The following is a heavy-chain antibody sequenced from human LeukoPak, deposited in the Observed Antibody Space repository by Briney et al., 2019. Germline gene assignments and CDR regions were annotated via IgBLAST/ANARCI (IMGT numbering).Heavy chain of an antibody. J-gene: IGHJ4*02. Sequence: GGSLRLSCAAPGFTLSSYSINWVRQAPGKGLEWVSSISSSSGYIYYADSVKGRFTISRDNAKNSLYLQMNSLRAEGTAVYYCARDGEEFDDYVWGSYRPNYFDHWGQGTLVTVSS. CDR1: GFTLSSYS. CDR3: ARDGEEFDDYVWGSYRPNYFDH. D-gene: IGHD3-16*02. V-gene: IGHV3-21*01. CDR2: ISSSSGYI.